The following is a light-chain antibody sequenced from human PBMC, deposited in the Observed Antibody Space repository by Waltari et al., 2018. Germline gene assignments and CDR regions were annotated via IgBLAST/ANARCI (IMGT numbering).Light chain of an antibody. J-gene: IGKJ5*01. CDR2: TAS. CDR3: QQRNSYPIT. Sequence: DIQLTQSPSLLSASVGDSVTITCRSSQGISSYLAWYQQKAGKAPKLLIHTASTLQGGVPSRFSGSGSGTDFTLTISSLQPEDFATYYCQQRNSYPITFGQGTRLEIK. V-gene: IGKV1-9*01. CDR1: QGISSY.